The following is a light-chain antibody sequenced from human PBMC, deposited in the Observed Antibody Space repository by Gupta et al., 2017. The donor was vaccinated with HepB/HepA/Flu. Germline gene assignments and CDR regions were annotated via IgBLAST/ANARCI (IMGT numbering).Light chain of an antibody. CDR1: QDISRW. V-gene: IGKV1-12*01. Sequence: EIQMTQSPSSVSASVGDRVTISCRASQDISRWLVWFQQKPGKAPKLLIYSASRMDSGVPSRFSGSGSGTDFTLTISSRQPEDFAVYYCQQPNSFPITFGQGTXLDIK. CDR2: SAS. J-gene: IGKJ5*01. CDR3: QQPNSFPIT.